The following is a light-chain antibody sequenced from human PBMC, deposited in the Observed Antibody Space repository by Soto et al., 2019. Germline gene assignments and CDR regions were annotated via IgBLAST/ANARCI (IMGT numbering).Light chain of an antibody. CDR2: EVS. Sequence: QSVLTQPASVSGSPGQSIIISCTGSSSDIGGYNYVSWYQQHPGKAPRLIIYEVSNRPSGVSNRFSGSKSGSTASLTISGLQAEDEADYYCSSYTSRSILGVFGTGTKLTVL. V-gene: IGLV2-14*01. CDR3: SSYTSRSILGV. CDR1: SSDIGGYNY. J-gene: IGLJ1*01.